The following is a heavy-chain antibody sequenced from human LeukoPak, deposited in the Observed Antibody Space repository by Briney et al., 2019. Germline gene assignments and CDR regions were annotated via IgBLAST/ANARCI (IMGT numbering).Heavy chain of an antibody. J-gene: IGHJ4*02. D-gene: IGHD2-2*02. Sequence: GESLKISCKGSGYSFTSYWIGWVRQMPGKGLEWMGIIYPGDSDTRYSPSFQGQVTISADKSISTAYLQWSSLKASDTAMYYCARTPLGYCSSTGCYMFSNWGQGTLVTVSS. V-gene: IGHV5-51*01. CDR1: GYSFTSYW. CDR2: IYPGDSDT. CDR3: ARTPLGYCSSTGCYMFSN.